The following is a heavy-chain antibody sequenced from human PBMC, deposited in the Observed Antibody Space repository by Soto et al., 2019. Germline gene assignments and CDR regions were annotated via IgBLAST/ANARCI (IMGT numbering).Heavy chain of an antibody. D-gene: IGHD3-16*01. Sequence: QMQLVQSGAEVKKTGSSVKVSCKASGYTFTYRYLHWVRQAPGQALEWMGWITPFNGNTNYAQKFQDRVTITRDRSMSTAYMELSSLRSEDTAMYYCASGEPSLGSQSFYVFDYWGQGTLVTVSS. CDR3: ASGEPSLGSQSFYVFDY. CDR2: ITPFNGNT. V-gene: IGHV1-45*02. CDR1: GYTFTYRY. J-gene: IGHJ4*02.